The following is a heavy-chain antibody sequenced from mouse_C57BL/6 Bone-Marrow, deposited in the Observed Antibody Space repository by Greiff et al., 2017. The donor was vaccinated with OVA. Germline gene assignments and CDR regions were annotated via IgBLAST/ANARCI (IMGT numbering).Heavy chain of an antibody. D-gene: IGHD1-1*01. Sequence: EVQGVESGGGLVQPGGSLKLSCAASGFTFSDYYMYWVRQTPEKRLEWVAYISNGGGSTNYPNTVKGRFTISRDNANNTLYLQMSRLKSEDTAMYYGARQGFDYCGSSCYFDYWGQGTTLTVSS. J-gene: IGHJ2*01. V-gene: IGHV5-12*01. CDR1: GFTFSDYY. CDR3: ARQGFDYCGSSCYFDY. CDR2: ISNGGGST.